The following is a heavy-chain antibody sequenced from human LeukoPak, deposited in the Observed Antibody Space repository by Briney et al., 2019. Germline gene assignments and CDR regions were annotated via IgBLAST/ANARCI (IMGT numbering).Heavy chain of an antibody. CDR1: GFTFSSYA. CDR3: ARDRDSNGWYLFDY. V-gene: IGHV3-30-3*01. D-gene: IGHD6-19*01. J-gene: IGHJ4*02. CDR2: ISYDGSNN. Sequence: PGGSLRLSCAASGFTFSSYAMHWVRQAPGKGLEWVAVISYDGSNNYYADSVKGRFTISRDNSKNTLYLQMNSLRAEDTAVYYCARDRDSNGWYLFDYWGQGTLVTVSS.